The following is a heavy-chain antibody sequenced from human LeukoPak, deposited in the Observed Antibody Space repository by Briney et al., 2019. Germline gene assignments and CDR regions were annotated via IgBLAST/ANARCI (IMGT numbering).Heavy chain of an antibody. V-gene: IGHV3-23*01. D-gene: IGHD6-19*01. CDR3: AAENPYSSGWYPGY. Sequence: GGSLRLSCAASGFTFSSYAMSWVHQAPGKGLEWVSSLSAGGGSTYYAESVKGRFTISRDNSKNTLYLQMNSLRAEDTAVYHCAAENPYSSGWYPGYWGQGTLVTVSS. J-gene: IGHJ4*02. CDR2: LSAGGGST. CDR1: GFTFSSYA.